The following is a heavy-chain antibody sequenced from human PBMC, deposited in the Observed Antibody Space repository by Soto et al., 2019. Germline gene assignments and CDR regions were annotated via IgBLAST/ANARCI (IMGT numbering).Heavy chain of an antibody. Sequence: VQLQESGPGLVKPSGTLSLTCTVSGGSISTTNWWSWVRRSPGKGLDWIGEILHIGSTNYTPSLKSRVTISIDKSKNQFSLRLSSVTAADTAVYYCASGFDSDGLYNGGHPWGQGTLVSVSS. V-gene: IGHV4-4*02. CDR3: ASGFDSDGLYNGGHP. CDR1: GGSISTTNW. CDR2: ILHIGST. D-gene: IGHD3-22*01. J-gene: IGHJ5*02.